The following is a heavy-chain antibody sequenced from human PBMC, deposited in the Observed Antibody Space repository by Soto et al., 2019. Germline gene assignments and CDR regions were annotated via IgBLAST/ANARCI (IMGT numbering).Heavy chain of an antibody. V-gene: IGHV1-58*01. CDR2: IVVGSGNT. CDR1: GFTFTSSA. CDR3: AAVRGMVNYYDSSGYPPFDY. Sequence: SVKVSCKASGFTFTSSAVQWVRQARGQRLEWIGWIVVGSGNTNYAQKFQERVTITRDMSTSTAYMELSSLRSEDTAVYYCAAVRGMVNYYDSSGYPPFDYWGQGTLVTVSS. D-gene: IGHD3-22*01. J-gene: IGHJ4*02.